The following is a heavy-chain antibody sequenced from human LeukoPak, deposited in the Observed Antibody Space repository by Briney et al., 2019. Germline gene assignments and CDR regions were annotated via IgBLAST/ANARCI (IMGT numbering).Heavy chain of an antibody. V-gene: IGHV3-23*01. CDR3: ARKTDSSGSGDY. D-gene: IGHD3-22*01. CDR1: GFTFSSYA. J-gene: IGHJ4*02. Sequence: GGSLRLSCAASGFTFSSYAMSWVRQAPGKGLEWVSAISGSGGSTYHADSVKGRFTISRDNSKNTLYLQMNSLRAEDTAVYYCARKTDSSGSGDYWGQGTLVTVSS. CDR2: ISGSGGST.